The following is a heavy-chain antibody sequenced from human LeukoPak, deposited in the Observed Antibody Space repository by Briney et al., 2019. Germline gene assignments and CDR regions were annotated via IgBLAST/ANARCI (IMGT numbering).Heavy chain of an antibody. J-gene: IGHJ4*02. CDR2: IYADGNT. CDR3: ARDSYGDANFDS. V-gene: IGHV3-53*01. CDR1: GFLVNTNY. Sequence: GGSLRLSCAASGFLVNTNYKPWARQAPGGGLEWVSFIYADGNTYYADSVKGRFTISRDISKNAVYLQMNSLRAEDTAVYYCARDSYGDANFDSWGQGTLVTVSS. D-gene: IGHD4-17*01.